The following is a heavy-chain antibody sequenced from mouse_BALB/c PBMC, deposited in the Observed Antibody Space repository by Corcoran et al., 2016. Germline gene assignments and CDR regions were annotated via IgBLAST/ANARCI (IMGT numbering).Heavy chain of an antibody. V-gene: IGHV9-3-1*01. Sequence: QIQLVQSGPELKKPGETVKISCKASGYTFTNYGMNWVKQAPGKGLKWMGWINTYTGEPTYADDFKGRFAFSLETSAGTAYLQINNLKNEDTATYFCARGRGDYYAMDYWGQGTSVTVSS. CDR2: INTYTGEP. CDR1: GYTFTNYG. CDR3: ARGRGDYYAMDY. J-gene: IGHJ4*01.